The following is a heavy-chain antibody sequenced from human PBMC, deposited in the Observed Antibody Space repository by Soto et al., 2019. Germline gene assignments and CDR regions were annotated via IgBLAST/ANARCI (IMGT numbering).Heavy chain of an antibody. CDR1: GFTLSSYS. V-gene: IGHV3-48*02. D-gene: IGHD3-10*02. CDR2: ISSSSRTI. Sequence: EVQLVESGGGLVQPGGSLRLSCLASGFTLSSYSMNWVRQAPGKGLEWISDISSSSRTIYYADSVKGRFTISRDNAKNSVYLQMNNLRDEDTAVYYCAREGGTMIGDYWGQGTLVTVSS. J-gene: IGHJ4*02. CDR3: AREGGTMIGDY.